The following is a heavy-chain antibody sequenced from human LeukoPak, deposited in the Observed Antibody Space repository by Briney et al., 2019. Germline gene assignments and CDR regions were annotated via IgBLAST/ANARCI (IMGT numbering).Heavy chain of an antibody. J-gene: IGHJ6*02. Sequence: PGGSLRLSCAASGFTFDDYAMHWVRQAPGKGLEWVSGISWSSDDIDYADSVKGRFTISRDNSKNTLYLQMNSLRAEDTAVYYCASDLTYCGGDCQYYYYYGMDVWGQGTTVTVSS. D-gene: IGHD2-21*02. CDR3: ASDLTYCGGDCQYYYYYGMDV. CDR1: GFTFDDYA. V-gene: IGHV3-9*01. CDR2: ISWSSDDI.